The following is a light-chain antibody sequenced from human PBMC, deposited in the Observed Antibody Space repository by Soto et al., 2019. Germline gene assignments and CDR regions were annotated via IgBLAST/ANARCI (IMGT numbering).Light chain of an antibody. CDR3: SAYAGRYTFV. J-gene: IGLJ1*01. Sequence: QSVLTQPPSASRSPWQSVTISLPRTSSDIVAYYYVSWYQQHPGKAPKFMIYEVSKRPSGVPDRFSGSKSGNTASLTVSGLQAEDEADYYCSAYAGRYTFVFGTGTKVTVL. CDR2: EVS. CDR1: SSDIVAYYY. V-gene: IGLV2-8*01.